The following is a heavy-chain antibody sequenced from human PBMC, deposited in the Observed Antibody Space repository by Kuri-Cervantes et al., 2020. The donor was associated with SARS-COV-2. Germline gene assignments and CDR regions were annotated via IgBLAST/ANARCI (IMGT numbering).Heavy chain of an antibody. V-gene: IGHV4-39*07. CDR2: IDYSGTT. D-gene: IGHD6-19*01. CDR1: GGSIISSTFY. Sequence: SETLSLTCTVSGGSIISSTFYWGWIRQPPVKGLEWIGSIDYSGTTNYNPSLKSRVTISVDPSKNLFSLNLTSVTAADTAMYYCARLRRHNDGWFATGYYMDVWGKGTTVTVSS. CDR3: ARLRRHNDGWFATGYYMDV. J-gene: IGHJ6*03.